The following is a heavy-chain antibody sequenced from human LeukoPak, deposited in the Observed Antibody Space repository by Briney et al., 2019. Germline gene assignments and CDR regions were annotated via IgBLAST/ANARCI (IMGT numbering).Heavy chain of an antibody. CDR2: ISSSGSTI. CDR1: GFTFSDYY. V-gene: IGHV3-11*01. J-gene: IGHJ4*02. Sequence: GGSLRLSCAASGFTFSDYYMSWIRQAPGKGLEWVSYISSSGSTIYYADSVKGRFTISRDNSKSTLSLQMNSLRAEDTAIYYCATYRQVLLPFESWGQGTLVTVSS. CDR3: ATYRQVLLPFES. D-gene: IGHD2-8*02.